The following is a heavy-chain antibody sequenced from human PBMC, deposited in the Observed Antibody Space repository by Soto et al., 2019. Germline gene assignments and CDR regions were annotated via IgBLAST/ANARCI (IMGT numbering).Heavy chain of an antibody. CDR1: GGTFSSYA. D-gene: IGHD2-2*01. CDR2: IIPIFGTA. CDR3: ATSTSIVVVPFDY. J-gene: IGHJ4*02. Sequence: AASVKVSCKASGGTFSSYAISWVRQAPGQGLEWMGGIIPIFGTANYAQKFQGRVTITADESTSTAYMELSSLRSEDTAVYYCATSTSIVVVPFDYWGQGTLVTVSS. V-gene: IGHV1-69*13.